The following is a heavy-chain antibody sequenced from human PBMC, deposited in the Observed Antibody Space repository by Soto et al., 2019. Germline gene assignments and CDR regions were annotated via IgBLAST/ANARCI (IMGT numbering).Heavy chain of an antibody. V-gene: IGHV1-8*01. CDR3: ARGRAIHYYYYGMDV. CDR2: MNPNSGNT. CDR1: GYTFTSYD. Sequence: ASVKVSCKASGYTFTSYDINWVRQATGQGLEWMGWMNPNSGNTGYAQKFQGRVTMTRNTSISTAYMELSSVTAADTAVYYCARGRAIHYYYYGMDVWGQGTTVTVSS. J-gene: IGHJ6*02.